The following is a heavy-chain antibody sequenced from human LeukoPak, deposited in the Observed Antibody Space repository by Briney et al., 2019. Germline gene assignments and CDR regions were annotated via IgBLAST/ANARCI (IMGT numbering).Heavy chain of an antibody. J-gene: IGHJ4*02. CDR1: GDSVSTNSAA. D-gene: IGHD5-12*01. Sequence: SQTLSLTCAISGDSVSTNSAAWNWIRQSPSRGLEWLGRTYYKSKWYNNYAVSVKSRIIINPVASKHQFSLQLSSVTPEDTAVYYCARGDIALDYWGQGAPVTVSS. CDR3: ARGDIALDY. V-gene: IGHV6-1*01. CDR2: TYYKSKWYN.